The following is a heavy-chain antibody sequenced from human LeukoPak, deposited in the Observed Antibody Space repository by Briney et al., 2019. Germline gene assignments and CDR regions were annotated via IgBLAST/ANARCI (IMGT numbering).Heavy chain of an antibody. J-gene: IGHJ4*02. V-gene: IGHV3-23*01. CDR1: GFTFSDYY. CDR2: ISGSGGST. D-gene: IGHD4-17*01. CDR3: AKVDGDYAGLDY. Sequence: GGSLRLSCAASGFTFSDYYMSWVRQAPGKGLEWVSAISGSGGSTYYADSVKGRFTISRDNSKNTLYLQMNSLRAEDTAVYYCAKVDGDYAGLDYWGQGTLVTVSS.